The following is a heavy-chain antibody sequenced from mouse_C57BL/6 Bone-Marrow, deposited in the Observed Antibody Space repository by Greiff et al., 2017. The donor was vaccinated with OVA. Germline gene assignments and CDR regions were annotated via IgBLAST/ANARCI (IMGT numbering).Heavy chain of an antibody. CDR2: ISRGSSII. J-gene: IGHJ3*01. CDR3: ARPDWAWFAY. Sequence: EVKLVASGGGLVKPGGSLKLSCAASGFTFSDYGMHWVRQAPEKGLEWVAYISRGSSIIYYADTVKGRFTISRDNAKNTLFLQMTSRRSEDTAMYYCARPDWAWFAYWGQGTLVTVSA. D-gene: IGHD4-1*01. V-gene: IGHV5-17*01. CDR1: GFTFSDYG.